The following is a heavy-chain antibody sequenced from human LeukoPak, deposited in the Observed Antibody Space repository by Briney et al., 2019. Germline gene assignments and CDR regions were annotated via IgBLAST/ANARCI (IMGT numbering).Heavy chain of an antibody. J-gene: IGHJ6*03. Sequence: ASVKVSCKASGYTFTSYGISWVRQAPGQGLEWMGWISAYNGNTNYAQKLQGRVTMTTDTSTSTAYMELRSLRSEDTAVYYCARGELAAAGTYYYYYYMDVWGKGTTVTVSS. CDR1: GYTFTSYG. D-gene: IGHD6-13*01. CDR2: ISAYNGNT. CDR3: ARGELAAAGTYYYYYYMDV. V-gene: IGHV1-18*01.